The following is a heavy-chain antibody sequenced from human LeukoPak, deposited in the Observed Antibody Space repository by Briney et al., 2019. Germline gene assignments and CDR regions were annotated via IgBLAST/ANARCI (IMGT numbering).Heavy chain of an antibody. V-gene: IGHV3-9*01. Sequence: GGSLRLSCAASGFTFDDYAMHWVRQAPGKGLEWVSGIDWNSGSRGYADSVKGRFAISRDNAKNSLYLQMNSLRPEDTALYYCAKGGGWFFDGFDIWGQGTMVTVSS. J-gene: IGHJ3*02. D-gene: IGHD6-19*01. CDR1: GFTFDDYA. CDR3: AKGGGWFFDGFDI. CDR2: IDWNSGSR.